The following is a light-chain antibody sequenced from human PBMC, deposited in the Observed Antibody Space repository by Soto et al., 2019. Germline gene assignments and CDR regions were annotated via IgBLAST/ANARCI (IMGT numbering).Light chain of an antibody. CDR3: LKDFSFPLN. V-gene: IGKV4-1*01. Sequence: DIVMTQSPDSLAVSLGDRATINCKSSQSVLYSSNNRNYLAWYQQKPGKAPKLLIYTASSLQNGVPPRFSGSGSDTVFTLTIDSLQPEDFATYYCLKDFSFPLNCGGGNTGDIK. J-gene: IGKJ4*01. CDR1: QSVLYSSNNRNY. CDR2: TAS.